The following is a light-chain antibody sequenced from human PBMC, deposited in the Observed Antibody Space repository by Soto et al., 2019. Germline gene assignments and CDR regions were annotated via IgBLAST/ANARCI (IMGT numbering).Light chain of an antibody. Sequence: DIQMTQSPSTLSASVGDRVTITCRASQSISSWLAWYQQKPGKAPKLLIYAASSLESGVPSRFSGSGSGTEFTLTIRSLQPDDFATYYFQQYNTYSWTFGQGTKVEIK. CDR3: QQYNTYSWT. J-gene: IGKJ1*01. CDR1: QSISSW. CDR2: AAS. V-gene: IGKV1-5*01.